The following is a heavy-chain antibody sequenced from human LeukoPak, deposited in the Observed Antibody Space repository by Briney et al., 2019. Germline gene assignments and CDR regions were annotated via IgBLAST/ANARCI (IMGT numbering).Heavy chain of an antibody. J-gene: IGHJ6*04. CDR2: ISSSSSTI. CDR3: ARLRTGKVLDV. V-gene: IGHV3-48*01. Sequence: GGSLRLSCAASGFTFSSYWMSWVRQAPGKGLEWVSYISSSSSTIYYADSVKGRFTISRDNAKNSLYLQMNSLRAEDTAVYYCARLRTGKVLDVWGKGTTVTVSS. D-gene: IGHD3/OR15-3a*01. CDR1: GFTFSSYW.